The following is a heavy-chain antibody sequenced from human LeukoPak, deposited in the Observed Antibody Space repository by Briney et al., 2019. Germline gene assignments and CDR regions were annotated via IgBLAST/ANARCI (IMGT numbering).Heavy chain of an antibody. D-gene: IGHD3-10*01. CDR1: GGSISSYY. V-gene: IGHV4-59*08. CDR2: IYYSGST. J-gene: IGHJ6*02. Sequence: SETLSVTCTVSGGSISSYYWSWIRQPPGNGLEWIGYIYYSGSTNYNPSLKSRVTISVDTSKNQFSLKLSSVTAADTAVYYCARRVRGVISLYYYYGMDVWGQGTTVTVSS. CDR3: ARRVRGVISLYYYYGMDV.